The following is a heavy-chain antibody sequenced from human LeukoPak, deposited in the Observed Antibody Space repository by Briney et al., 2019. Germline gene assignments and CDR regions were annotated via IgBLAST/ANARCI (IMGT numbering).Heavy chain of an antibody. CDR3: ARTLAITTGPGMSDY. CDR1: GFIFSSYA. J-gene: IGHJ4*02. Sequence: GGSLRLSCAASGFIFSSYAMHWVRQAPGKGLEWVAVLSYDGSNKYYADSVKGRFTISRDNSKNTLYLQMNSLRAEDTAVYYCARTLAITTGPGMSDYWGQGTLVTVSS. V-gene: IGHV3-30*04. D-gene: IGHD3-22*01. CDR2: LSYDGSNK.